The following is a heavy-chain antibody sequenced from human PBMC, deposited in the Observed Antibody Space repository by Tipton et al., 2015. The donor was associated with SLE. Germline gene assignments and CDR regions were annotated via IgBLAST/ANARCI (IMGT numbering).Heavy chain of an antibody. D-gene: IGHD3-9*01. CDR1: GGSLSGHQ. V-gene: IGHV4-34*01. CDR2: IDQVGST. Sequence: GLVKPSESLSLTCAVYGGSLSGHQWSWIRQPPGKGLEWIGHIDQVGSTTYNPSLKSRVTISVDTSKFSLRLTSVTAADTAVYYCARSSGWAESFDHWGQGTLVTVSS. J-gene: IGHJ4*02. CDR3: ARSSGWAESFDH.